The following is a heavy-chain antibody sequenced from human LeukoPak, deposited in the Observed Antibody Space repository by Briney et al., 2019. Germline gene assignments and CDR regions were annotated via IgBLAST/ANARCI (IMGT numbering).Heavy chain of an antibody. CDR3: ARGREDYYDSSGYAP. Sequence: GRSLRLSCAASGVTFSSYGMHWVRQAPGKGLEWVAVIWYDGSNKYYADSVKGRFTISRDNSKNTLYLQMNSLRAEDTAVYYCARGREDYYDSSGYAPWGQGTLVTVSS. D-gene: IGHD3-22*01. J-gene: IGHJ5*02. CDR2: IWYDGSNK. CDR1: GVTFSSYG. V-gene: IGHV3-33*01.